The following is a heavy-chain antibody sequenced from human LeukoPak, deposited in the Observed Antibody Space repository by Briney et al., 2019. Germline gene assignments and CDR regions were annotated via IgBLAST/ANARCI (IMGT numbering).Heavy chain of an antibody. Sequence: PSETLSLTCTVSGGSISSSRYSWSWLRQPPGKGLEWIGYIYHSGSTYYNPSLKSRVTISVDRSKNQFSLKLSSVTAADTAVYYCARERVTTMVRGITRQAAYGMDVWGQGTTVTVSS. V-gene: IGHV4-30-2*01. CDR1: GGSISSSRYS. CDR2: IYHSGST. CDR3: ARERVTTMVRGITRQAAYGMDV. D-gene: IGHD3-10*01. J-gene: IGHJ6*02.